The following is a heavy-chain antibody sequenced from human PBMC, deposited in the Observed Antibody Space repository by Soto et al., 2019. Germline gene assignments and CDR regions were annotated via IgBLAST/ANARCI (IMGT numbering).Heavy chain of an antibody. V-gene: IGHV4-31*03. Sequence: QVQLQESGPGLVKPSQTLSLTCTVSGGSISSGGYYWSWIRQHPGKRLEWIGYIYYSGSTYYNPSLKSRVTISVDTSKNQFSLKLSSVTAADTAVYYCARADCSGGSCYNFDYWGQGTLVTVSS. CDR1: GGSISSGGYY. J-gene: IGHJ4*02. CDR3: ARADCSGGSCYNFDY. D-gene: IGHD2-15*01. CDR2: IYYSGST.